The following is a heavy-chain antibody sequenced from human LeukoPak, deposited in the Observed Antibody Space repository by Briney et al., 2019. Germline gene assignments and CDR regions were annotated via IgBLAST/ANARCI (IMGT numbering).Heavy chain of an antibody. V-gene: IGHV3-7*01. CDR3: ARETPRRGETRDGYR. CDR2: IKEDGSET. J-gene: IGHJ4*02. CDR1: GFTFGSYS. Sequence: GGSLRLSCAGSGFTFGSYSMNWVRQVPGKGLECLGNIKEDGSETYYADSVKGRFTISRDNPKNLLFLQINSLRVEDTAVYYCARETPRRGETRDGYRWGQGTLVTVSS. D-gene: IGHD5-24*01.